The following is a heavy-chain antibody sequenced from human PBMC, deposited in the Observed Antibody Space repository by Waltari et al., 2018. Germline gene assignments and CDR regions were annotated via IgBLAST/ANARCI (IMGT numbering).Heavy chain of an antibody. V-gene: IGHV2-5*01. CDR2: IYWNDDK. CDR1: GFSLSTSGVG. J-gene: IGHJ3*02. D-gene: IGHD3-9*01. Sequence: QITLKESGPTLVKPTQTLTLTCTFSGFSLSTSGVGVGWIRQPPGKALEWLALIYWNDDKRYSPSLKSRLTNTKDTSKNQVVLTMTNMDPVDTATYYCAHSLLYDILTGYPQDAFDIWGQGTMVTVSS. CDR3: AHSLLYDILTGYPQDAFDI.